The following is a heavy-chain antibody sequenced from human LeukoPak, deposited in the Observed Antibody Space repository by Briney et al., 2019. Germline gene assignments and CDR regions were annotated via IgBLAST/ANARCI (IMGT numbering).Heavy chain of an antibody. D-gene: IGHD3-3*01. Sequence: GGSLRLSCAASGFTFSSYSMNWVRQAPGKGLEWVSYISSSSSTIYYADSVKGRFTISRDNAKNSLYLQMNSLRAEDTAVYYCARDRSHTIFGVVIRRDAFDIWGQGTMVTVSS. CDR1: GFTFSSYS. V-gene: IGHV3-48*01. CDR3: ARDRSHTIFGVVIRRDAFDI. CDR2: ISSSSSTI. J-gene: IGHJ3*02.